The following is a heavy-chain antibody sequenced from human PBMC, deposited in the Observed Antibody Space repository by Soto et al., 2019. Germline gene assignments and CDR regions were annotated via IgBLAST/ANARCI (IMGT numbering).Heavy chain of an antibody. CDR1: GFTVSSNY. V-gene: IGHV3-66*01. J-gene: IGHJ5*02. Sequence: ESGGGLVQPGGSLRLSCAASGFTVSSNYMSWVRQAPGKGLEGVSVIYSGVGTYYADSVKGRFTISRDNSKNPLYLQMNSLRAEDTAVYYCARDSYSNYVGWFDPWGQGTLVTVSS. CDR3: ARDSYSNYVGWFDP. CDR2: IYSGVGT. D-gene: IGHD4-4*01.